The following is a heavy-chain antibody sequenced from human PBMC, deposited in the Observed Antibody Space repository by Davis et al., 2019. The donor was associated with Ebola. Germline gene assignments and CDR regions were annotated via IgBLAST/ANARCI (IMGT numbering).Heavy chain of an antibody. Sequence: GESLKISCAASGFTFSSYWMSWVRQAPGKGLEYVSAISSNGGSTYYADSVKGRFTISRDNSKNTLYLQMNSLRAGDTAIYYCAKDGLAHGGWGQGTLVTVSS. CDR3: AKDGLAHGG. V-gene: IGHV3-23*01. CDR1: GFTFSSYW. J-gene: IGHJ4*02. D-gene: IGHD3-16*01. CDR2: ISSNGGST.